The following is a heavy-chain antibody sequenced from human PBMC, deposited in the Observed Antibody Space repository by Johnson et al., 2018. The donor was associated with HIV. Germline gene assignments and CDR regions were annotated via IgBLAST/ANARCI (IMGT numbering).Heavy chain of an antibody. CDR2: IKSKTDGGTT. D-gene: IGHD1-26*01. Sequence: VQLVESGGGLVKPGGSLRLSCAASGFTFSNAWISWVRQAPGKGLEWVGHIKSKTDGGTTDYAAPVKGRFTISRDDSKNTLYLQMNSLRAEDTAVYYCAREGGDAFDIWGQGTMVTVSS. J-gene: IGHJ3*02. V-gene: IGHV3-15*01. CDR3: AREGGDAFDI. CDR1: GFTFSNAW.